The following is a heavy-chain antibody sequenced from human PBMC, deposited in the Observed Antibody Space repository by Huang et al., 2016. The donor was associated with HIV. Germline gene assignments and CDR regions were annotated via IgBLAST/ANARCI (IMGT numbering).Heavy chain of an antibody. D-gene: IGHD3-3*01. Sequence: EVQLVESGGGLVKPGGSLRLSCAASGFTFSSYSMNWVRQAPGKGLEWVYSISSSSSYIYYADSVKGRFTISRDNAKNSRYLQMNSLRAEDTAVYYCARAVPTPNRFGVGGFDYWGQGTLVTVSS. CDR2: ISSSSSYI. CDR3: ARAVPTPNRFGVGGFDY. CDR1: GFTFSSYS. V-gene: IGHV3-21*01. J-gene: IGHJ4*02.